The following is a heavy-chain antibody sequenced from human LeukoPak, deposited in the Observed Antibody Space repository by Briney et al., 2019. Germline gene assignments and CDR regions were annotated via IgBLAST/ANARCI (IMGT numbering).Heavy chain of an antibody. J-gene: IGHJ6*03. CDR2: ITGSSSHI. D-gene: IGHD4-11*01. V-gene: IGHV3-21*01. Sequence: PGGSLRLSCAACGFTFSHYTIGWVRQAPGKGLERVASITGSSSHIYYADSVKGRFTISRDNAKNEVYLQMNSLRGEDTAIYYCARVMMGATVTTFHYYCMDVWGVGTAVTVSS. CDR1: GFTFSHYT. CDR3: ARVMMGATVTTFHYYCMDV.